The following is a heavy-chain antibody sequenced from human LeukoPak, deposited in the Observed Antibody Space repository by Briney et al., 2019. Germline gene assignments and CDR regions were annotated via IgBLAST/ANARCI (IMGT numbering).Heavy chain of an antibody. CDR3: ARVGYPDYFQH. Sequence: PSETLSLTCTVSGGSISSSSYYWGWIRQPPGKGLEWIGSIYYSGSTYYNPSLKSRVTISVDTSKNQFSLKLSSVTAADTAVYYCARVGYPDYFQHWGQGTLVTVSS. CDR1: GGSISSSSYY. CDR2: IYYSGST. J-gene: IGHJ1*01. V-gene: IGHV4-39*07. D-gene: IGHD5-18*01.